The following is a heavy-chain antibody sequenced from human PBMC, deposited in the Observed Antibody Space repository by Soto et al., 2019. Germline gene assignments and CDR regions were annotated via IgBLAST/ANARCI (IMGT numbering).Heavy chain of an antibody. V-gene: IGHV1-69*01. J-gene: IGHJ6*02. CDR3: ARAYSIAARPGRYYGMDV. D-gene: IGHD6-6*01. CDR2: IMPIFGTA. Sequence: QVQLVQSGAEVKKPGSSVKVSCKASGGTFSSYAISWVRQAPGQGLEWMGGIMPIFGTANYAQKFQGRVTITADESTSTAYMELSSLRSEDTAVYYCARAYSIAARPGRYYGMDVWGQGTTVTVSS. CDR1: GGTFSSYA.